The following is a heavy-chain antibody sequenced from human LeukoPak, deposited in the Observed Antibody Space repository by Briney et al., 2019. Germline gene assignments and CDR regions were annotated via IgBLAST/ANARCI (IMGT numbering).Heavy chain of an antibody. CDR3: AKAGSWGSSRPDWFDP. J-gene: IGHJ5*02. CDR1: GFTFSSYA. V-gene: IGHV3-23*01. CDR2: ISGSGGST. Sequence: GGSLRLACAASGFTFSSYAMSWVRQAPGKGLEWFSSISGSGGSTYYADSVKGRFTISRDNSKSTLCLQMNSLRAEDTAVYYCAKAGSWGSSRPDWFDPWGQGTLVTVSS. D-gene: IGHD6-13*01.